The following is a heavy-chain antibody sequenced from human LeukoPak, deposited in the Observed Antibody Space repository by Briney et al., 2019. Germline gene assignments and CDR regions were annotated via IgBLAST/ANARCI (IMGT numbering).Heavy chain of an antibody. CDR1: GFTFSSYA. CDR2: ISGSGGSA. D-gene: IGHD2-2*01. Sequence: PGRSLRLSCAASGFTFSSYAMTWVRQAPGKGLEWVSAISGSGGSAYYADSVKGRFTISRDNSKNTLYLQMNSLRAEDTAIYYCAKYSQLLSGYYFDSWGQGTLVTVSS. J-gene: IGHJ4*02. V-gene: IGHV3-23*01. CDR3: AKYSQLLSGYYFDS.